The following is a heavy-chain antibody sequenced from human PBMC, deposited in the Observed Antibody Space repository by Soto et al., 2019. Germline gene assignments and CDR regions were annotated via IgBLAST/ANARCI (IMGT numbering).Heavy chain of an antibody. CDR3: AREPLLRFRGKNGWFDP. CDR2: IIHSGST. D-gene: IGHD3-3*01. CDR1: GGSFSGYY. J-gene: IGHJ5*02. Sequence: QVQLQQWGAGLLKPSETLSLTCAVYGGSFSGYYWSWIRQPPGKGLEWIGEIIHSGSTNYNPSLKSRVTISVDTSKNQFSLKLSSVTAADTAVYYCAREPLLRFRGKNGWFDPWGQGTLVTVSS. V-gene: IGHV4-34*12.